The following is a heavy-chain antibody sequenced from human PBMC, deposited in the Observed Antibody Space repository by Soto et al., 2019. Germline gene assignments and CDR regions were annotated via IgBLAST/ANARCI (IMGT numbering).Heavy chain of an antibody. V-gene: IGHV3-30*03. J-gene: IGHJ5*02. CDR3: ARESRFLEWLSLNWFDP. CDR1: GFTFSSYV. D-gene: IGHD3-3*01. CDR2: ISYDGSNK. Sequence: SLRLSCAASGFTFSSYVMHWVRQAPDKGLEWVAVISYDGSNKYYADSVKGRFTISRDNSKNTLYLQMNSLRAEDTAVYYCARESRFLEWLSLNWFDPWGQGTLVTVSS.